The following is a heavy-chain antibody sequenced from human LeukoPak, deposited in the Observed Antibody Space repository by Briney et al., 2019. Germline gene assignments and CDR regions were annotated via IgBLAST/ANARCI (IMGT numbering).Heavy chain of an antibody. CDR2: IIPIFGTA. V-gene: IGHV1-69*13. CDR3: ARVGVYDILTGYYNWFDP. J-gene: IGHJ5*02. D-gene: IGHD3-9*01. Sequence: SVKVSCKASGGTFSGYAISWVRQAPGQGLEWMGGIIPIFGTANYAQKFQGRVTITADESTSTAYMELSSLRSEDTAVYYCARVGVYDILTGYYNWFDPWGQGTLVTVSS. CDR1: GGTFSGYA.